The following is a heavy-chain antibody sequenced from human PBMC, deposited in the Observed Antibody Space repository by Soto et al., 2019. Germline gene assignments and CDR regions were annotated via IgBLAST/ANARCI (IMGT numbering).Heavy chain of an antibody. V-gene: IGHV4-59*01. J-gene: IGHJ4*02. CDR1: GGSISGYY. Sequence: SETLSLTCTVSGGSISGYYWSWIRQPPGKGLEWIAYIYYSGTTNYNPSLKSRVTISVDTSISTAYMELSRLRSDDTAVYYCARNIAVAGDIYFDYWGQGTLVTVSS. CDR3: ARNIAVAGDIYFDY. D-gene: IGHD6-19*01. CDR2: IYYSGTT.